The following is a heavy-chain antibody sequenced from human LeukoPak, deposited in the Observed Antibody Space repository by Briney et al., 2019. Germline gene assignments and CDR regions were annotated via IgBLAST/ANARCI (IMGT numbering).Heavy chain of an antibody. CDR2: IFSRSESI. D-gene: IGHD3-22*01. Sequence: GGSLRLSCAASGFNFGAYTINWVRQAPGKGLEWVSCIFSRSESILYADSVKGRFSISRDNAKNLLYLQMDSLRVEDTAVYYCTTHPTPHEKTYYYDSSGYYYWGQGTLVTVSS. CDR1: GFNFGAYT. CDR3: TTHPTPHEKTYYYDSSGYYY. V-gene: IGHV3-21*06. J-gene: IGHJ4*02.